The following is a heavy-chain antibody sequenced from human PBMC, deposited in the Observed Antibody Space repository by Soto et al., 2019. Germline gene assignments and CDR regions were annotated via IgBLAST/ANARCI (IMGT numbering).Heavy chain of an antibody. CDR3: ARAIKIAAAGASRFHP. CDR1: GGSISSGGYY. D-gene: IGHD6-13*01. J-gene: IGHJ5*02. Sequence: PSETLSLTCTVSGGSISSGGYYWSWIRQHPGKGLEWIGYIYYSGSTYYNPSLKCRVTISVDTSKNQFSLKLSSVTAADTAVYYCARAIKIAAAGASRFHPWGQGTLVTVSS. V-gene: IGHV4-31*03. CDR2: IYYSGST.